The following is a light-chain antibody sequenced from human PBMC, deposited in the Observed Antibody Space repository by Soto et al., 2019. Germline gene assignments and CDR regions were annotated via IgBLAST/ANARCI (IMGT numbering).Light chain of an antibody. Sequence: EIVLTQSAGTLSLSAGDRATLSCRASQSVSRSYLGWYQQKPGQAPRLLMYGASIRAAGVPDRFSGSGSGTEFTLTIRRLEPEDFTVYYCHHYETFGQGTKVDIK. J-gene: IGKJ1*01. V-gene: IGKV3-20*01. CDR2: GAS. CDR3: HHYET. CDR1: QSVSRSY.